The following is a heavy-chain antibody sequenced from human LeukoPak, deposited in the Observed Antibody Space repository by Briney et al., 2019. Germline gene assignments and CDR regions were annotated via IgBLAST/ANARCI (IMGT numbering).Heavy chain of an antibody. CDR3: ARRGDGGRSFDY. V-gene: IGHV3-53*01. Sequence: RGSLRLSCAASGFTVSDNYMSWVRQAPGKGLEWVSLIYSAGSTYYADSVTGRFTISRDNSKNTLFLQMNSLRAEDTAVYYCARRGDGGRSFDYWGQGTLVTVSS. CDR2: IYSAGST. CDR1: GFTVSDNY. D-gene: IGHD4-23*01. J-gene: IGHJ4*02.